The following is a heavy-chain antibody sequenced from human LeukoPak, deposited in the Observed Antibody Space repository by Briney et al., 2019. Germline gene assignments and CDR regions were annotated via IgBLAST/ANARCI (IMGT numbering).Heavy chain of an antibody. Sequence: GGSLRLSCAASGFTFSSYGMHWVRQAPGKGLEWVAIISYDGSNKYYADSVKGRFTISRDNSKNTLYLQMNSLRAEDTAVYYCAKDLHCSSTSCLNWGQGTLVTVSS. CDR2: ISYDGSNK. CDR1: GFTFSSYG. D-gene: IGHD2-2*01. CDR3: AKDLHCSSTSCLN. V-gene: IGHV3-30*18. J-gene: IGHJ4*02.